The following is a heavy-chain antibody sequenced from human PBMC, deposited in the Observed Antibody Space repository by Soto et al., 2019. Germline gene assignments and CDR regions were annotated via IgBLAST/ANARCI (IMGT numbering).Heavy chain of an antibody. CDR1: GSTFISHF. Sequence: QVQLVQSGGEGRKPGAPVKISWKDPGSTFISHFFHWQDQAQGQGLEWLGMINPGVGSTGYAQKFKGRVTMTRDTSTSTVYMELYSLTSEDTAVYFCAKTLSGGSYTDSRLDFWGQGTLVTVSS. V-gene: IGHV1-46*01. CDR2: INPGVGST. D-gene: IGHD1-26*01. CDR3: AKTLSGGSYTDSRLDF. J-gene: IGHJ4*02.